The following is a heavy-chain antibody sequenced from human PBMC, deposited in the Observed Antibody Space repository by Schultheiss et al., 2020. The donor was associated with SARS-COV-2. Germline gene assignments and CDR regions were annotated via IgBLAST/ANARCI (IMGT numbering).Heavy chain of an antibody. CDR1: GFTFSTYA. Sequence: GGSLRLSCAASGFTFSTYAINWVRQAPGKGLEWVSAISGRGTGTYYADSVKGRFTISRDNSKNTLYLQMNSLRAEDTAVYFCAHGYSYGYLSYWGQGALVTVSS. CDR3: AHGYSYGYLSY. J-gene: IGHJ4*02. D-gene: IGHD5-18*01. V-gene: IGHV3-23*01. CDR2: ISGRGTGT.